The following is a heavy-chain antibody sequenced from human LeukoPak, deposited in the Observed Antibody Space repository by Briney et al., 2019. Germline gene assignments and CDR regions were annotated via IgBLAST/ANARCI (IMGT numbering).Heavy chain of an antibody. CDR2: IYYSGSN. D-gene: IGHD6-13*01. CDR3: AREHSSSCDDAFDI. CDR1: GGSISSYY. Sequence: SETLSLTCTVSGGSISSYYWSWIRQPPGKGLEWIGYIYYSGSNNYNPSLKSRVTITVDTSKNQFSLKLSSVTAADTAVYYCAREHSSSCDDAFDIWGQGTMVTVSS. J-gene: IGHJ3*02. V-gene: IGHV4-59*12.